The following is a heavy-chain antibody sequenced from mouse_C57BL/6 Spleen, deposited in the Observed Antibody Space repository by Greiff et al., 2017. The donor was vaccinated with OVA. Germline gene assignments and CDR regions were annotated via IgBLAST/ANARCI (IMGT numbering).Heavy chain of an antibody. V-gene: IGHV1-53*01. J-gene: IGHJ2*01. Sequence: VQLQQPGPELVKPGASVKLSCKASGYTFTSYWMHWVKQRPGQGLEWIGNINPSNGGTNYNEKFKSKATLTVDKSSSTAYMQLSSLTSEDSAVYYCARGGYDGYLYYFDYWGQGTTLTVSS. CDR2: INPSNGGT. D-gene: IGHD2-3*01. CDR3: ARGGYDGYLYYFDY. CDR1: GYTFTSYW.